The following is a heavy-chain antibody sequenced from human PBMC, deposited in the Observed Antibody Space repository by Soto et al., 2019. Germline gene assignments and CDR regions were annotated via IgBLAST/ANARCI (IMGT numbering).Heavy chain of an antibody. CDR2: ISGSGGST. V-gene: IGHV3-23*01. CDR3: AKETYYDFWSGYDHFDY. Sequence: EVQLLESGGGLVQPGGSLRLSCAASGFTFSSYAMSWVRQAPGKGLEWVSAISGSGGSTYYADSVKGRFTISRDNSKNTLYLQMNRLRAEDTAVYYCAKETYYDFWSGYDHFDYWGQGTLVTVSS. J-gene: IGHJ4*02. D-gene: IGHD3-3*01. CDR1: GFTFSSYA.